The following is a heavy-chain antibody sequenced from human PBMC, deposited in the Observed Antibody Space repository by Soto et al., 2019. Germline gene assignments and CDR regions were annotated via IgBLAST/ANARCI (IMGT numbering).Heavy chain of an antibody. D-gene: IGHD3-10*01. CDR2: IYYSGST. V-gene: IGHV4-31*03. Sequence: QVQLQESGPGLVKPSQTLSLTCTVSGGSISSGGYYWSWIRQHPGKGLEWIGYIYYSGSTYYNQSLKSRVTLTVDTSKNQFSLKLSSVTGADTAVYYWARWVNYGSGSYYKGDYWGQGTLVTVSS. CDR1: GGSISSGGYY. CDR3: ARWVNYGSGSYYKGDY. J-gene: IGHJ4*02.